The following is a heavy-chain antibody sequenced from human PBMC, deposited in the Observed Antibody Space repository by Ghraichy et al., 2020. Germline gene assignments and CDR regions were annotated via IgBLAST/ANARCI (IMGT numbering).Heavy chain of an antibody. Sequence: SETLSLTCTVSGDSITTNYWSWIRQPPGKGLEWIGHVFHSGLSNYNPSLKSRVTMSVDTSRNQITLILRSVTAADTAAYYCARIPIVGVIRRALDQWGQGTLVTVSS. CDR3: ARIPIVGVIRRALDQ. CDR1: GDSITTNY. V-gene: IGHV4-59*01. CDR2: VFHSGLS. D-gene: IGHD1-26*01. J-gene: IGHJ4*02.